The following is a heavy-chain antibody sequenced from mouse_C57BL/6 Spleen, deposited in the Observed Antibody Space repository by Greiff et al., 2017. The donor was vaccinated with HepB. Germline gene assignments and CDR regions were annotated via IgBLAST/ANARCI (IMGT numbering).Heavy chain of an antibody. CDR3: ARGYYGSSFYWYFDV. D-gene: IGHD1-1*01. CDR2: INYDGSST. J-gene: IGHJ1*03. Sequence: EVKLMESEGGLVQPGRSMKLSCTASGFTFSDYYMAWVRQVPEKGLEWVANINYDGSSTYYLDSLKSRFIISRDNAKNILYLQMSSLKSEDTATYYCARGYYGSSFYWYFDVWGTGTTVTVSS. V-gene: IGHV5-16*01. CDR1: GFTFSDYY.